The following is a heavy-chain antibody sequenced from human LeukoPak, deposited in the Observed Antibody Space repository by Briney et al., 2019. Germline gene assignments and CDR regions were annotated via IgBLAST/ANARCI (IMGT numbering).Heavy chain of an antibody. J-gene: IGHJ4*02. D-gene: IGHD5-12*01. CDR2: IRYDGSNK. CDR1: EFTFSSYA. Sequence: GGSLRLSCAASEFTFSSYAMSWVRQAPGKGLEWVAFIRYDGSNKYYADSVKGRFTISRDNSKNTLYLQMNSLRAEDTAVYYCAGWLREFDYWGQGTLVTVSS. CDR3: AGWLREFDY. V-gene: IGHV3-30*02.